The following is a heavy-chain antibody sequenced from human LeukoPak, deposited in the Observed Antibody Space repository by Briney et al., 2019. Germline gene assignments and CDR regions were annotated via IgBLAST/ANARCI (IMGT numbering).Heavy chain of an antibody. V-gene: IGHV1-69*06. D-gene: IGHD2-2*01. CDR1: GGTFSSYA. CDR3: AREGSSYADPSAFDI. CDR2: IIPIFGTA. Sequence: SVKVSCKASGGTFSSYAISWVRQAPGQGLEWMGGIIPIFGTANYAQKFQGRVTITADKSTSTAYMELSSLRSEDTAVYYCAREGSSYADPSAFDIWGQGTMVTISS. J-gene: IGHJ3*02.